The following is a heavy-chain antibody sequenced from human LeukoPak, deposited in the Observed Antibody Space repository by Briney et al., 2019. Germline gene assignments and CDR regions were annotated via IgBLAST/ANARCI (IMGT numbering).Heavy chain of an antibody. CDR3: AREDGNSYGSFYYYYYYMDV. CDR1: GFTFSNST. J-gene: IGHJ6*03. CDR2: ISSSGSYI. D-gene: IGHD5-18*01. Sequence: GGSLRLSCAASGFTFSNSTMSWVRQAPGKGLEWVSSISSSGSYIYYADSVKGRFTISRDNAKNSLYLQMNSLRAEDTAVYYCAREDGNSYGSFYYYYYYMDVWGKGTTVTVSS. V-gene: IGHV3-21*01.